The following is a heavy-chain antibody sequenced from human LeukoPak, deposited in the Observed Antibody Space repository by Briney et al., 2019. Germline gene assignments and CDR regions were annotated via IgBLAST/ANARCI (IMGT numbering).Heavy chain of an antibody. D-gene: IGHD6-13*01. CDR1: GFTFRSYA. CDR3: ARGTAAGLYFDY. V-gene: IGHV3-23*01. CDR2: ISGSGSST. J-gene: IGHJ4*02. Sequence: GGSLRLSCGASGFTFRSYAMSWVRQAPGKGLEWVSVISGSGSSTYYADSVRGRFTISRDNSKNTLYLQMNSLRAEDTAVYYCARGTAAGLYFDYWGQGTLVTVSS.